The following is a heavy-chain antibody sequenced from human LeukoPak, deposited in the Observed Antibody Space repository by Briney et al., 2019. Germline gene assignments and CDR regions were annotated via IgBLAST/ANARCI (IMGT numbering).Heavy chain of an antibody. CDR3: AKDGPPRIAVAGRPDY. CDR1: GFTFSSYA. CDR2: ISGSGGST. Sequence: GGSLRLSCAASGFTFSSYAMSWVRQAPGKGLEWVSAISGSGGSTYYADSVKGRLTISRDNSKNTLYLQMNSLRAEDTAVYYCAKDGPPRIAVAGRPDYWGQGTLVTVSS. D-gene: IGHD6-19*01. J-gene: IGHJ4*02. V-gene: IGHV3-23*01.